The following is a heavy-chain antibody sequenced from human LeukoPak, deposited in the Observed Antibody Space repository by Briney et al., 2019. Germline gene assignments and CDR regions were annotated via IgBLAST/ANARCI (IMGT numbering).Heavy chain of an antibody. D-gene: IGHD3-3*01. J-gene: IGHJ3*01. CDR3: AKARFSGMGGILS. Sequence: GGSLRLSCAASGFTFSRYWMHWVRQAPGKGLVWVARINSDGSTTSGADSVKGRFTISRDNAKNTLYLQMNSLRAEDTAVCYCAKARFSGMGGILSWGQGTMVTVSS. V-gene: IGHV3-74*01. CDR2: INSDGSTT. CDR1: GFTFSRYW.